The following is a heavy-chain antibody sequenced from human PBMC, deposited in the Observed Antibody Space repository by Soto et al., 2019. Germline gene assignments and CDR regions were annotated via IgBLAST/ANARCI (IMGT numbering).Heavy chain of an antibody. D-gene: IGHD4-17*01. V-gene: IGHV1-69*01. CDR1: ADTFNSYS. Sequence: QVQLVQSGAEVKKPGSSVKVSCKASADTFNSYSISWLRQAPGQRLEWMGGITPVFGTADSAQSFEDRLAITADDATRTVYMELSSLRSDDTAVYYCARSLEGTTVTNWFDPLGQGAL. CDR3: ARSLEGTTVTNWFDP. J-gene: IGHJ5*02. CDR2: ITPVFGTA.